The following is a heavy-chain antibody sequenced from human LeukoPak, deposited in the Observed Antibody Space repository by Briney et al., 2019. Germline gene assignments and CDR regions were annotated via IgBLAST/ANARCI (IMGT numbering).Heavy chain of an antibody. CDR1: GYTFTSCA. Sequence: ASVKVSCKASGYTFTSCAISWVRQAPGQGLEWMGWINPNSGGTNYAQKFQGRVTMTRDTSISTAYMELSRLRSDDTAVYYCARRATVTTIFFDYWGQGTLVTVSS. V-gene: IGHV1-2*02. D-gene: IGHD4-11*01. CDR2: INPNSGGT. J-gene: IGHJ4*02. CDR3: ARRATVTTIFFDY.